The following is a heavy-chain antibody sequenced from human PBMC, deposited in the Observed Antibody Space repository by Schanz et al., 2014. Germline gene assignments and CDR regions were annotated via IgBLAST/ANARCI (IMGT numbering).Heavy chain of an antibody. V-gene: IGHV1-46*01. CDR1: GYTFTFYY. J-gene: IGHJ3*02. D-gene: IGHD3-9*01. Sequence: QVQLVQSGAEVKKPGASVKVSCKASGYTFTFYYIHWVRQAPGQGLEWMGVINPSGDSSFYAQNFQGRVTMTRDTSTSTVYMDLSSLISEDTAVYYCAFDRDDAYDIWGQGTTVTVSS. CDR3: AFDRDDAYDI. CDR2: INPSGDSS.